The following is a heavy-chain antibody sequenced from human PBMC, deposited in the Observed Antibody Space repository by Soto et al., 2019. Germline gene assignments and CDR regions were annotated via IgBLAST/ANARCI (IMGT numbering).Heavy chain of an antibody. CDR1: GFTFSSYA. V-gene: IGHV3-23*01. Sequence: GGSLRLSCAASGFTFSSYAMSWVRQAPGKGLEWVSAISGSGGSTYYADSVKGRFTISRDNSKNTLYLQMNSLRAEDTAVYYCAKDLGMGDYYYYYYMDVWGKGTTVTVSS. CDR3: AKDLGMGDYYYYYYMDV. D-gene: IGHD7-27*01. J-gene: IGHJ6*03. CDR2: ISGSGGST.